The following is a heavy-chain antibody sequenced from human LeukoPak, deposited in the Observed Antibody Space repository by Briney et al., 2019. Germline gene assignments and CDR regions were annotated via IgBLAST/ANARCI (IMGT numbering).Heavy chain of an antibody. Sequence: PSETLSLTCTVSGCSLSSGYYWGWIGQPPGKGLEWIGSVDHSGGTYYNPSLRSRVTISVDTSKNQFSLKLSSVTAADTAVYYCARDLTGTTTYYYMDVWGKGTTVTVSS. D-gene: IGHD1-7*01. CDR2: VDHSGGT. CDR1: GCSLSSGYY. CDR3: ARDLTGTTTYYYMDV. V-gene: IGHV4-38-2*02. J-gene: IGHJ6*03.